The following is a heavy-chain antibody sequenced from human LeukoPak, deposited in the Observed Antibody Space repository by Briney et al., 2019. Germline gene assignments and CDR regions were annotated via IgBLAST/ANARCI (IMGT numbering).Heavy chain of an antibody. Sequence: GGSLRLSCAASGFTFSSYAMSWVRQAPGKGLEWVSAISGSGGSTYYADSVKGRFTISRNNSKNTLYLQMTSRRAEDTAVYYCAKATGYCSGGSCYSGGGDYWGQGTLVTVSS. D-gene: IGHD2-15*01. J-gene: IGHJ4*02. CDR3: AKATGYCSGGSCYSGGGDY. V-gene: IGHV3-23*01. CDR1: GFTFSSYA. CDR2: ISGSGGST.